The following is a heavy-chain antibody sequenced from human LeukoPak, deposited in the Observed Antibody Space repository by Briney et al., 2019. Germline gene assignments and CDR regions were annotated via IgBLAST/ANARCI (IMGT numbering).Heavy chain of an antibody. CDR1: GDSISSGDYY. Sequence: PSETLSLTCTVSGDSISSGDYYWTWIRQHPGKGLEWIGCIYYSGSTYYNLSLKSRVIISADTSKNHFSLKLSPVTAADTAVYYCARVREATIAPFFDYWGQGILVTVSS. CDR3: ARVREATIAPFFDY. CDR2: IYYSGST. J-gene: IGHJ4*02. D-gene: IGHD6-13*01. V-gene: IGHV4-31*03.